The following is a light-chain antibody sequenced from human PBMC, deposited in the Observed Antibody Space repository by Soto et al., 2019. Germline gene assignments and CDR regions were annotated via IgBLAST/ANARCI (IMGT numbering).Light chain of an antibody. J-gene: IGLJ2*01. CDR3: ETWDSSILV. Sequence: QSVLTQSSSASASLGSSVKLTCTLSSGHSSYIIAWHQQQPGKAPRYLMKLEGSGSYNKGSGVPDRFSGSSSGADRYLTISPLQFEDEADYYCETWDSSILVFGGGTKLTVL. V-gene: IGLV4-60*02. CDR1: SGHSSYI. CDR2: LEGSGSY.